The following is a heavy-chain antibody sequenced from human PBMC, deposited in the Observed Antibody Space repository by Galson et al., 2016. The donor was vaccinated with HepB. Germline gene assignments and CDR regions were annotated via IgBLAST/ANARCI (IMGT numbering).Heavy chain of an antibody. V-gene: IGHV3-30-3*01. CDR2: ISYDGSNK. CDR1: GFTFSSYA. D-gene: IGHD2-2*01. J-gene: IGHJ6*02. CDR3: AREVAPAANGYYYYCGMDV. Sequence: SLRLSCAASGFTFSSYAMHWVRQAPGKGLEWVAVISYDGSNKYYADSVKGRFTISRDNSKNTLYLQMNSLRAEDTAVYYCAREVAPAANGYYYYCGMDVWGQGTTVTVSS.